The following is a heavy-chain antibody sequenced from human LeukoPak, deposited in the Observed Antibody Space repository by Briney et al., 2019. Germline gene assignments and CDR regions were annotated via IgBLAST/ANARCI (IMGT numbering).Heavy chain of an antibody. CDR1: GYTFTNYY. V-gene: IGHV1-2*02. CDR2: INPKSGGT. J-gene: IGHJ4*02. Sequence: ASVKVSCKTSGYTFTNYYMHWVRQGPGLGFEWMGWINPKSGGTSYPQKFQGRLTMTRDTSISTAYMELSRLGSDDTAVYYCVPSANYYYFDYWGQGTLVTVSS. D-gene: IGHD1-26*01. CDR3: VPSANYYYFDY.